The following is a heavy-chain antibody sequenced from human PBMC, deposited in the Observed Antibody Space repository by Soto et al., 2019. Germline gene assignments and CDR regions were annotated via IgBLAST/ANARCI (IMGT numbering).Heavy chain of an antibody. CDR1: GYTFTSYA. D-gene: IGHD5-18*01. V-gene: IGHV1-18*01. CDR2: ISAYNGNT. CDR3: ARSAMVSGYFDY. J-gene: IGHJ4*01. Sequence: ASVKVSCKASGYTFTSYAMHWVRQAPGQTLEWMGWISAYNGNTNYAQKLQGRVTMTTDTSTSTAYMELRSLRSDDTAVYYCARSAMVSGYFDYWGQEPWSPSPQ.